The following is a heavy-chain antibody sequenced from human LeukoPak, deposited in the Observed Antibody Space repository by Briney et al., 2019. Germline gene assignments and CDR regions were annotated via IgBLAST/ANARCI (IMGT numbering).Heavy chain of an antibody. J-gene: IGHJ3*01. V-gene: IGHV3-13*01. Sequence: GGSLRLSCAASGFIFSNYDMHWVRPVTGKGLEWVSHIGTGTDTHYSDSVKGRFTISRENAKSSLYLHMNSLRAGDTAVYYCARDRRADYGRNDDAFDVWGQGTMVTVSS. CDR3: ARDRRADYGRNDDAFDV. CDR2: IGTGTDT. D-gene: IGHD4-23*01. CDR1: GFIFSNYD.